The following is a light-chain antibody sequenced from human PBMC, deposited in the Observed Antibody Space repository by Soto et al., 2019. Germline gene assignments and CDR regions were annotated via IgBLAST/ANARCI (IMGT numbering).Light chain of an antibody. V-gene: IGKV1-39*01. J-gene: IGKJ1*01. CDR3: QQSYSTFWT. CDR2: AAS. Sequence: DSQMTQSPSSRSASVEDRVTITCRASQSSSSYLHWYQQKPGKAPKLLIYAASSLQSGVPSTFSGSRSGTAFTLTISSLQPEDFATYYCQQSYSTFWTFGQGTKVDI. CDR1: QSSSSY.